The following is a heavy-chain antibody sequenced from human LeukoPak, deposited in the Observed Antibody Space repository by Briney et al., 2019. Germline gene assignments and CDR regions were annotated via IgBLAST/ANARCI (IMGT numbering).Heavy chain of an antibody. D-gene: IGHD2-21*02. CDR3: ARYCGGDCYFLSDAFDI. J-gene: IGHJ3*02. V-gene: IGHV4-34*01. Sequence: SETLSLTCAVYGGSFSGYYWSWIRQPPGKGLEWIGEINHSGSTNYNPSLKSRVTISVDTSKNQFSLKLSSVTAADTAVYYCARYCGGDCYFLSDAFDIWGQGTMVTVSS. CDR2: INHSGST. CDR1: GGSFSGYY.